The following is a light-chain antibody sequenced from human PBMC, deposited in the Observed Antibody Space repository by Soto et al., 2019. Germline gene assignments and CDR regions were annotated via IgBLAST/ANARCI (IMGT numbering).Light chain of an antibody. CDR1: ALPKQY. CDR3: PSADSSASWEV. Sequence: SYELTQPPSVSVSPGQTARITCSGDALPKQYAYWYQQKPGQAPILIIYKDTERPSGIPERFSGSSSGTTVTLTISGVQAEDEADYYCPSADSSASWEVFGGGTKLTVL. CDR2: KDT. J-gene: IGLJ2*01. V-gene: IGLV3-25*02.